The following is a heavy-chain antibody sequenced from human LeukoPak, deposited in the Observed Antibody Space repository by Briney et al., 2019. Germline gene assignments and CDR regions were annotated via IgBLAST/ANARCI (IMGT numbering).Heavy chain of an antibody. CDR1: GGSISSYY. Sequence: SETLSLACTVSGGSISSYYWRWIRQPPGKGLEWIGSIYYSGSTYYNPSLKSRVTISVDTSKNQFSLKLSSVTAADTAVYYCARHGHSGYFDYWGQGTLVTVSS. CDR2: IYYSGST. CDR3: ARHGHSGYFDY. D-gene: IGHD1-26*01. V-gene: IGHV4-59*05. J-gene: IGHJ4*02.